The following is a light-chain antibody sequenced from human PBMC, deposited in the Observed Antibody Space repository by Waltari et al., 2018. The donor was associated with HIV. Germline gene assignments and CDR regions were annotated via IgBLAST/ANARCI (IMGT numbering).Light chain of an antibody. V-gene: IGLV3-1*01. J-gene: IGLJ2*01. Sequence: SYEVTQPPSVAVSPGQTARITCSGSELGDKYTSWYQQKPGQSPLLVIYQDNKRPSGIPERFSGSSSGHTATLTISGTLPMDEADYYCQAWGSTTSGVFGRGTKLTVL. CDR2: QDN. CDR3: QAWGSTTSGV. CDR1: ELGDKY.